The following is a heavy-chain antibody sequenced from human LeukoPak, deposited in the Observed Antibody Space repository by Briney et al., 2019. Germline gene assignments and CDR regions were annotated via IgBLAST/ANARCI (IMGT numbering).Heavy chain of an antibody. D-gene: IGHD4-17*01. V-gene: IGHV3-23*01. Sequence: GGAPRLLCGVLGVKFISFAMRCIRKATGKGLEWVSAISGSGGSTYYADSVKGRFTISRDNSNNTLYLQMNSLRAEDTAVYYCAEVTVTNLGDYWGQGTLVTVSS. CDR2: ISGSGGST. J-gene: IGHJ4*02. CDR3: AEVTVTNLGDY. CDR1: GVKFISFA.